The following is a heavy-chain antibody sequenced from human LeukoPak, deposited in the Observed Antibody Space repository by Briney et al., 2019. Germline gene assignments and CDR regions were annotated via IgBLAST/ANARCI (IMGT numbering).Heavy chain of an antibody. CDR1: GFTFSSYW. CDR3: ASSFSSGWYAGYFNY. D-gene: IGHD6-19*01. V-gene: IGHV3-7*01. CDR2: VKQDGSEK. Sequence: PGGSLRLSCAASGFTFSSYWMTWVRQAPGKGLEWVANVKQDGSEKNYADSVKGRFTISRDNAKNSLYLQMNSLRAEDTAVYYCASSFSSGWYAGYFNYWGQGTLVTVSS. J-gene: IGHJ4*02.